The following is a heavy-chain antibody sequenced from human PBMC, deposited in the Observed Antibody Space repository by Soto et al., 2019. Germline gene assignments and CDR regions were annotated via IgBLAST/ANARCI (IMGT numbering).Heavy chain of an antibody. J-gene: IGHJ5*02. CDR2: MNAGNGNT. D-gene: IGHD3-16*02. CDR3: ALGGTGDYIWGSYRGTGRGFDP. V-gene: IGHV1-3*01. Sequence: QVQLVQSGAEVKKPGASVKVSCKASGYTFTSYAMHWVRQAPGQRLEWMGWMNAGNGNTKYSQKFQGRVTITRDTSASKAYMELSRLRSEDTAVYYCALGGTGDYIWGSYRGTGRGFDPWGQGTLVTVSS. CDR1: GYTFTSYA.